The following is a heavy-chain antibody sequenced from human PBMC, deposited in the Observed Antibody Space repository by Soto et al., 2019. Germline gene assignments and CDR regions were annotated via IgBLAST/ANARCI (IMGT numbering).Heavy chain of an antibody. Sequence: SETLSLTCTVSGGSISSGGYYWSWIRQHPGKGLEWIGYIYYSGSTYYNPSLKSRVTISVDTSKNQFSLKLSSVTAADTAVYYCARLDDYGGNSIGSFDYWGQGTLVTVSS. CDR3: ARLDDYGGNSIGSFDY. V-gene: IGHV4-31*03. CDR1: GGSISSGGYY. CDR2: IYYSGST. J-gene: IGHJ4*02. D-gene: IGHD4-17*01.